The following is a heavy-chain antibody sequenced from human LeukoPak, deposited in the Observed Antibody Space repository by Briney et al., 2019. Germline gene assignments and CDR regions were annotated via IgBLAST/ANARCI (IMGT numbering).Heavy chain of an antibody. CDR3: TRVSTTDDY. V-gene: IGHV3-23*01. D-gene: IGHD2/OR15-2a*01. J-gene: IGHJ4*02. Sequence: GGSLRLSCAASGFTFSSYAMGWVRQAPGKGLEWVSAISASGGSTYYADSVKGRFTISRDNAKNTLYLQMDSLRAEDTAVYYCTRVSTTDDYWGQGTLVTVSS. CDR2: ISASGGST. CDR1: GFTFSSYA.